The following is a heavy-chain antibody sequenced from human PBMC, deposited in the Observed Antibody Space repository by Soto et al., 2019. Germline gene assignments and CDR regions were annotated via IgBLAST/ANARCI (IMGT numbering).Heavy chain of an antibody. D-gene: IGHD2-2*01. CDR3: AKKHHRTTRRWDV. J-gene: IGHJ6*04. CDR1: GFTFSSYG. CDR2: ISYDGSNK. V-gene: IGHV3-30*18. Sequence: QVQLVESGGGVVQPGRSLRLSCAASGFTFSSYGMHWVRQAPGKGLEWVAVISYDGSNKYYADSVKGRFTISRDNSKNTLYLQMNSLRAEDTAVYYCAKKHHRTTRRWDVWGKGTTVTVSS.